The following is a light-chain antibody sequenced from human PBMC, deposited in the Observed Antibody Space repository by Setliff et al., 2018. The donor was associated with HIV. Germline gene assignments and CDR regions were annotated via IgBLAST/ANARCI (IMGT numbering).Light chain of an antibody. CDR1: NVGSTI. CDR3: QVWDSSSVV. J-gene: IGLJ2*01. V-gene: IGLV3-21*03. Sequence: ELTQPPSVSVAPGKTARIICAGNNVGSTIVHWYQQRPGQAPVLAVFDDSDRPSGIPERFSGSNSGNTATLTISRVEAGDEADDYCQVWDSSSVVVGGGTKVTVL. CDR2: DDS.